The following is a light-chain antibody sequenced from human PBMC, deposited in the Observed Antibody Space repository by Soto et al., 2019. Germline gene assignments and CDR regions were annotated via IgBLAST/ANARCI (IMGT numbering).Light chain of an antibody. CDR3: QQYGSSPPT. CDR2: DAS. CDR1: QSIGLA. J-gene: IGKJ1*01. Sequence: EIVLTQSPATRSLSPGERATLSCSASQSIGLAIAWYQHKPGQAPRLLIFDASQRATGIPDRFSGSVSGTDFTLSINSLEPEDFALYYCQQYGSSPPTFGQGTKVDIK. V-gene: IGKV3-20*01.